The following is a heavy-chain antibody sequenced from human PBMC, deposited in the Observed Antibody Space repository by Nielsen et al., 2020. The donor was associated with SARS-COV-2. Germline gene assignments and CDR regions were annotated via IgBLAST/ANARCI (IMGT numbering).Heavy chain of an antibody. CDR3: ARQMWPDTFDP. J-gene: IGHJ5*02. V-gene: IGHV4-39*01. CDR1: GGSISSSSYY. Sequence: SETLSLTCTVSGGSISSSSYYWGWIRQPPGKGLEWTGSIYYSGSTYYNPSLKSRVTISVDTSKNQFSLKLSSVTAADTAVYYCARQMWPDTFDPWGQGTLVTVSS. CDR2: IYYSGST. D-gene: IGHD5-18*01.